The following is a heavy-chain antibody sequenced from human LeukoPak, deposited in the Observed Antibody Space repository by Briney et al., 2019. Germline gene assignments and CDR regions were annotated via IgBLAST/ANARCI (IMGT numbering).Heavy chain of an antibody. J-gene: IGHJ4*02. D-gene: IGHD3-22*01. CDR1: GFTFNTFP. CDR3: AKDGYLDDSSGYSYFDS. Sequence: PGGSLRLSCTASGFTFNTFPMSWVRQAPGKGLEWVSGISDSGRTTYYAGSVKGRFTISRDNAKNTVYLQVSSLRVEDTALYFCAKDGYLDDSSGYSYFDSWGQGTPVTVSS. V-gene: IGHV3-23*01. CDR2: ISDSGRTT.